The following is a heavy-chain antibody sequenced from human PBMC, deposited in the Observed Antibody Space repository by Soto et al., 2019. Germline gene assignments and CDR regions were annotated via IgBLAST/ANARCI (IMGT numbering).Heavy chain of an antibody. V-gene: IGHV4-59*08. J-gene: IGHJ4*02. D-gene: IGHD3-9*01. CDR1: GGSISAYY. CDR3: ARHPGYYDVLTGYSTYYFDS. Sequence: SETLSLTCTVSGGSISAYYWSWIRQPPGKGLEWIGYIYYRGNTNYNPSFKSRVTISVDTSKNQFSLRLSSVTAADTAVYYCARHPGYYDVLTGYSTYYFDSWGQGTLVTAPQ. CDR2: IYYRGNT.